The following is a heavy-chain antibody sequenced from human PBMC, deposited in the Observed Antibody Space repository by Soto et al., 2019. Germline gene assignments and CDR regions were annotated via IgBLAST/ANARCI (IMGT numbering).Heavy chain of an antibody. CDR1: GYTFTGYY. J-gene: IGHJ6*02. Sequence: GASVKVSCKASGYTFTGYYMHWVRQAPGQGLEWMGWINPNSGGTNYAQKFQGRVTMTRDTSISTAYMELSRLRSDDTAVYYCARGGWGSSNAYYYYGMDVWGQGTTVTVSS. D-gene: IGHD6-6*01. V-gene: IGHV1-2*02. CDR3: ARGGWGSSNAYYYYGMDV. CDR2: INPNSGGT.